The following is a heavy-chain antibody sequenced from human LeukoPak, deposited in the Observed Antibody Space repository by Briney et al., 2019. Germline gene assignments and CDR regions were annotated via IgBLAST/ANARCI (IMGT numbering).Heavy chain of an antibody. V-gene: IGHV1-2*02. J-gene: IGHJ3*02. D-gene: IGHD2-2*02. CDR1: GYTFTGYY. CDR2: INPNSGGT. CDR3: ARSDIVVVPAVITAAFDI. Sequence: ASVKVSCKASGYTFTGYYMHWVRQAPGQGLEWMGWINPNSGGTNYAQKFQGGVTMTRDTSISTAYMELSRLRSDDTAVYYCARSDIVVVPAVITAAFDIWGQGTMVTVSS.